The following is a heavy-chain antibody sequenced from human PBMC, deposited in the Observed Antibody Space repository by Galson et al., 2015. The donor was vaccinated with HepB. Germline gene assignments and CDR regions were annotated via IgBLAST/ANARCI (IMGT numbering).Heavy chain of an antibody. CDR2: ISPNDDTI. J-gene: IGHJ4*02. CDR3: ARDRGSGWPSNYFDS. Sequence: SLRLSCAASGFTFYKHYMSWIRQAPGKGLEWVSYISPNDDTIYYADSVKGRFTISRDNGKDSLYLHMNNLRGEDTAVYYCARDRGSGWPSNYFDSWGQGTLVTVSS. V-gene: IGHV3-11*01. D-gene: IGHD6-19*01. CDR1: GFTFYKHY.